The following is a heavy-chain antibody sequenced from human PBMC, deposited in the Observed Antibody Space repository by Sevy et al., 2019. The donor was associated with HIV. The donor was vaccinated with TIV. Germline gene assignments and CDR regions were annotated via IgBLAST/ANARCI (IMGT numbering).Heavy chain of an antibody. D-gene: IGHD4-17*01. CDR1: GFALSNYYA. V-gene: IGHV3-30-3*01. Sequence: HGGSLRLSCAASGFALSNYYAMHWVRQAPGKGLEWVALISYDGSDKYYADSVKGRFTISRDNFKNTLYLQMNSLTTEETAVYYCARPRANYVDHYFFYAMDVWGQGTTVTVSS. CDR3: ARPRANYVDHYFFYAMDV. CDR2: ISYDGSDK. J-gene: IGHJ6*02.